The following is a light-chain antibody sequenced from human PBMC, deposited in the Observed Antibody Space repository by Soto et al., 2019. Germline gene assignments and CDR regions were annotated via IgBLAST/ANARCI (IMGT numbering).Light chain of an antibody. J-gene: IGKJ1*01. V-gene: IGKV1-27*01. CDR2: AAS. Sequence: DIQMTQSPSSLSASVGDRVTITCRASQGIIDYLAWYQQKPGKAPKLLIYAASTLQSGVPSRFSGSGAGTDFTLTISSLTAEDGATYYCQKYNSAPRTFGQGTKVEIK. CDR3: QKYNSAPRT. CDR1: QGIIDY.